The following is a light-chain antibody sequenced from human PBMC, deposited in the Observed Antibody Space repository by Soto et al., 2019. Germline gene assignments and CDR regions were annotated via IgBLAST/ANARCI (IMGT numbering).Light chain of an antibody. J-gene: IGKJ1*01. CDR1: QSVSSGY. Sequence: EVVLTQSPGTLSLSPGERATLSCRASQSVSSGYLGWYQQKPGQAPRLLIYGASSRATGIPDRFSGSGSGTDFTLTISRLEPEDFAVDFCQQYTYPPWTFGQGTKVEIK. V-gene: IGKV3-20*01. CDR2: GAS. CDR3: QQYTYPPWT.